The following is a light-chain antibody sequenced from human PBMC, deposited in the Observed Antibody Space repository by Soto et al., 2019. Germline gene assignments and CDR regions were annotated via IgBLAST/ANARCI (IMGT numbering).Light chain of an antibody. CDR3: SSYTSSMTVV. Sequence: QSALTQPASVSGSPGQSITISCTGASSDVGDYNYVSWYQQHPGKAPKLMIYDVRNRPSGVTNLFSGSKSGNTASLTISGLHAEDEADYYSSSYTSSMTVVLGGGTKLTVL. V-gene: IGLV2-14*01. CDR1: SSDVGDYNY. J-gene: IGLJ2*01. CDR2: DVR.